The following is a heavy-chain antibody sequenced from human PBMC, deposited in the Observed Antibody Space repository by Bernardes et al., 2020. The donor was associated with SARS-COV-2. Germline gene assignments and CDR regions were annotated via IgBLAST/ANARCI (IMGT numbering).Heavy chain of an antibody. V-gene: IGHV3-30-3*01. CDR3: ASALLWFGELWS. CDR2: ISYDGSNK. Sequence: GGSLRLSCAASGFTFSSYAMHWVRQAPGKGLEWVAVISYDGSNKYYADSVKGRFTISRDNSKNTLYLQMNSLRAEDTAVYYCASALLWFGELWSWGQGTLVTVSS. CDR1: GFTFSSYA. D-gene: IGHD3-10*01. J-gene: IGHJ5*02.